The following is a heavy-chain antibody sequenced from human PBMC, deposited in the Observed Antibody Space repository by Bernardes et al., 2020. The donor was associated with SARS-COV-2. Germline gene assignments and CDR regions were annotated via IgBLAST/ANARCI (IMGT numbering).Heavy chain of an antibody. CDR2: TYYRSKWHT. CDR1: GDSVSSNSAA. J-gene: IGHJ4*02. CDR3: ARDDYATFYFDY. D-gene: IGHD4-17*01. V-gene: IGHV6-1*01. Sequence: QTLSLTCAIFGDSVSSNSAAWHWIRQSPSRGLEWLGRTYYRSKWHTDYALSVKSRITISSDTPKNQFSLHLNSVTPEDTAVYYCARDDYATFYFDYWGQGTPVIVSS.